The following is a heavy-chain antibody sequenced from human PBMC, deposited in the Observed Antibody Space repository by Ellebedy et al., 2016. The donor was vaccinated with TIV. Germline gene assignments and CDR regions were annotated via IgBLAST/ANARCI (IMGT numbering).Heavy chain of an antibody. CDR3: AREGYSSSWSSDGMDV. J-gene: IGHJ6*02. D-gene: IGHD6-13*01. CDR1: GGSISSGGYY. Sequence: SETLSLTXTVSGGSISSGGYYWSWIRQHPGKGLEWIGYIYYSGSTYYNPSLKSRVTISVDTSKNQFSLKLSSVTAADTAVYYCAREGYSSSWSSDGMDVWGQGTTVTVSS. V-gene: IGHV4-31*03. CDR2: IYYSGST.